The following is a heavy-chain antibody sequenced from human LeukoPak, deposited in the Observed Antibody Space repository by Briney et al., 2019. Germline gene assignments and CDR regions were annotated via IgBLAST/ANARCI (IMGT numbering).Heavy chain of an antibody. J-gene: IGHJ6*03. D-gene: IGHD2-15*01. V-gene: IGHV1-2*02. CDR3: ASAGCSGGTCYSGGTPGYMDV. Sequence: ASVKVSCKASGYTFTSYYMHWVRQAPGQGLEWMGWINPNSGGTNYAQKFQGRVTMTRDTSISTAYMELSRLRSDDTAVYYCASAGCSGGTCYSGGTPGYMDVWGKGTTVTVSS. CDR1: GYTFTSYY. CDR2: INPNSGGT.